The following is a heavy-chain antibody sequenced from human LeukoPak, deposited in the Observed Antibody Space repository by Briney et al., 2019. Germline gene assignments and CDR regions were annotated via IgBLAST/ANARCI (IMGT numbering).Heavy chain of an antibody. Sequence: SETLSLTCSVSGGSIRNYYWSWIRQPPGKGLEWIGYISYSGNTNYNPSLKSRLTISVDLSTNQFSLKLTSVTGADTAVYYCARHRSWYYDFDYWGQGTLVTVSS. V-gene: IGHV4-59*08. CDR2: ISYSGNT. CDR1: GGSIRNYY. CDR3: ARHRSWYYDFDY. J-gene: IGHJ4*02. D-gene: IGHD6-13*01.